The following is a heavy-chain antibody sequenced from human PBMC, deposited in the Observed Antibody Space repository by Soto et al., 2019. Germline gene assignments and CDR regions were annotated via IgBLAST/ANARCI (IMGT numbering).Heavy chain of an antibody. J-gene: IGHJ5*02. D-gene: IGHD6-13*01. CDR1: GGSISSYY. CDR2: IYYSGST. CDR3: AFSRYFYSWFDP. Sequence: PSETLSLTCTVSGGSISSYYWSWIRQPPGKGLEWIGYIYYSGSTNYNPSLKSRVTISVDTSKNQFSLKLSSVTAADTAVYYCAFSRYFYSWFDPWGQGTLVTVSS. V-gene: IGHV4-59*01.